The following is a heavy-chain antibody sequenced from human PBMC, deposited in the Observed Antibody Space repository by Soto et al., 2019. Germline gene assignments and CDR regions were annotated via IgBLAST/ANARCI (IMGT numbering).Heavy chain of an antibody. D-gene: IGHD3-10*01. CDR2: IYPGDSDT. Sequence: ESLKISCKGSGYSFTSYWIGLVRQMRGKGLEWMGIIYPGDSDTRYSPSFQGQVTISADKSISTAYLQWSSLKASDTAMYYCARSYRAPSTRKQRMVRGVYGFDYWGQGTLVTVSS. CDR3: ARSYRAPSTRKQRMVRGVYGFDY. J-gene: IGHJ4*02. CDR1: GYSFTSYW. V-gene: IGHV5-51*01.